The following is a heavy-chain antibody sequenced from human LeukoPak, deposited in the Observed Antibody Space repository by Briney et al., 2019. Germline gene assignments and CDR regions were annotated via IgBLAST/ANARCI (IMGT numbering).Heavy chain of an antibody. D-gene: IGHD4-17*01. CDR2: INPNSGGT. J-gene: IGHJ5*02. CDR3: ARALREAGFYFDP. Sequence: ASVKVSCKASGYTFTGYYMHWVRQAPGQGLEWMGWINPNSGGTNYAQKFQGRVTMTRDTSISTAYMELSRLRSEDTAVYYCARALREAGFYFDPWGQGTLVTVSS. CDR1: GYTFTGYY. V-gene: IGHV1-2*02.